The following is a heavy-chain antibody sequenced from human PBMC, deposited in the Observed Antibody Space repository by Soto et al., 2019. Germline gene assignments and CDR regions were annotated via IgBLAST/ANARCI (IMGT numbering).Heavy chain of an antibody. D-gene: IGHD5-18*01. J-gene: IGHJ6*02. Sequence: PGGSLRLSCAASGFTFSTSAITWVRQAPGKGLEWVSYISSSSSYTNYADSVKGRFTISRDNAKNSLYLQMNSLRAEDMAVYYCARADVDTAPNYYYYYGMDVWGQGTTVTVSS. CDR2: ISSSSSYT. V-gene: IGHV3-11*05. CDR1: GFTFSTSA. CDR3: ARADVDTAPNYYYYYGMDV.